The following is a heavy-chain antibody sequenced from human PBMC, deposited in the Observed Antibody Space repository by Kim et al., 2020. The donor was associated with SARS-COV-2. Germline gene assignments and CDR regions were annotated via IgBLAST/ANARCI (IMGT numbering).Heavy chain of an antibody. V-gene: IGHV3-21*01. Sequence: GGSLRLSCAASGFTFSSYSMNWVRQAPGKGLEWVSSISSSSSYIYYADSVKGRFTISRDNAKNSLYLQMNSLRAEDTAVYYCASPMVYARKAGAFDYWGQGTLVTVSS. CDR1: GFTFSSYS. J-gene: IGHJ4*02. D-gene: IGHD2-8*01. CDR3: ASPMVYARKAGAFDY. CDR2: ISSSSSYI.